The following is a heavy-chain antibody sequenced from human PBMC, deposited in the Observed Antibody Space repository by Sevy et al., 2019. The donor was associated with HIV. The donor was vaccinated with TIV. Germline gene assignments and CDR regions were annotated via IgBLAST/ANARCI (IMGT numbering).Heavy chain of an antibody. J-gene: IGHJ6*02. CDR3: ARGGIAAADPTYYYYYGMDV. V-gene: IGHV3-11*01. Sequence: GGSLRLSCAASGFTFSDYYMSWIRQAPGKGLEWVSYISSSGSTIYYADSVKGRFTISMDNAKNSLYLQMNSLRAEDTAVYYCARGGIAAADPTYYYYYGMDVWGQGTTVTVSS. CDR1: GFTFSDYY. CDR2: ISSSGSTI. D-gene: IGHD6-13*01.